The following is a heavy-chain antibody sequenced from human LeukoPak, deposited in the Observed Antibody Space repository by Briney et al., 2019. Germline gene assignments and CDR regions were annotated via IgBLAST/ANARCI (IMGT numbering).Heavy chain of an antibody. Sequence: PGGSLRLSCAASGFTFSSYAMHWVRQAPGKGLEWVSSISSSSSYIYYADSVKGRFTISRDNAKNSLYLQMNSLRAEDTAVYYCAREGSSSWYDYWGQGTLVTVSS. CDR1: GFTFSSYA. V-gene: IGHV3-21*01. D-gene: IGHD6-13*01. J-gene: IGHJ4*02. CDR3: AREGSSSWYDY. CDR2: ISSSSSYI.